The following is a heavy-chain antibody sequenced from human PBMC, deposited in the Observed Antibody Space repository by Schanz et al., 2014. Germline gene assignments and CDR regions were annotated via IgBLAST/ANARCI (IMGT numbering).Heavy chain of an antibody. CDR3: ARERLECGAECYSVEVFEI. J-gene: IGHJ4*02. V-gene: IGHV1-69*04. Sequence: QVQLEQSGAEVKKPGSSVKVSCKASGGTFSSFGINWVRQAPGQGLEWMGSIIPSLGLAKYEQKFQDEVTITADASTTTACMELSSRRSEDTTVYYCARERLECGAECYSVEVFEIWGQGTLVIVSS. CDR1: GGTFSSFG. CDR2: IIPSLGLA. D-gene: IGHD2-21*01.